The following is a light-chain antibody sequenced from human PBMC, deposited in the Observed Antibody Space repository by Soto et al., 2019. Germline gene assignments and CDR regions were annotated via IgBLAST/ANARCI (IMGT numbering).Light chain of an antibody. CDR2: AAS. CDR3: QQYDSYPQT. CDR1: QSISSKY. J-gene: IGKJ1*01. V-gene: IGKV3-20*01. Sequence: ELELTQSPAPLSFSPGGRATLSWTASQSISSKYLAWFQQKPGKAPRLLIYAASSWATGIPARFSGSGSGTDFTLTISRLEPEDFAVYYCQQYDSYPQTFGQGTKVDIK.